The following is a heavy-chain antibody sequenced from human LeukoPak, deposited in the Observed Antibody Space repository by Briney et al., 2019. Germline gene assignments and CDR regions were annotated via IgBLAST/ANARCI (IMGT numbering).Heavy chain of an antibody. CDR2: IKHDGSER. J-gene: IGHJ4*02. V-gene: IGHV3-7*05. D-gene: IGHD3-10*01. CDR3: AKDREYYYGSGSYYRGFFDY. Sequence: GGSLRLSCAASGFTFSDYWMSWVRQAPEKGLEWVANIKHDGSERHYVDSVRGRFTISRDNVKNSLYLQMNSLRAEDTAVYYCAKDREYYYGSGSYYRGFFDYWGQGTLVTVSS. CDR1: GFTFSDYW.